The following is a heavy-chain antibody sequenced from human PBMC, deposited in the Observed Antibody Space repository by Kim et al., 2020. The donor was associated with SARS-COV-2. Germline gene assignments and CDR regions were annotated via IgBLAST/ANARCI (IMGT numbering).Heavy chain of an antibody. CDR3: TTTTTTDRGDRQYFQH. Sequence: GGSLRLSCAASGFSFRNVWMTWVRQVPGKGLEWVGRITSDTDGGATIYAVPTRGRFTISRDDSGDTLYLEMSSLKIEDTAVYYCTTTTTTDRGDRQYFQHWGQGTLVTVSS. CDR1: GFSFRNVW. V-gene: IGHV3-15*01. D-gene: IGHD3-10*01. J-gene: IGHJ1*01. CDR2: ITSDTDGGAT.